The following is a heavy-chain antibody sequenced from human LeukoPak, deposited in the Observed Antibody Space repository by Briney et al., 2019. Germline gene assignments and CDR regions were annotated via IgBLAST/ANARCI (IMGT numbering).Heavy chain of an antibody. Sequence: GGSLRLSCSASRFTVISNYMRCVRQAPGKGLEWVSVIYTGGDTYYADSVKGRFTISRDNSKNTVYLQMNSLRAEDTAVYYCARGEAQRGDYFDIWGQGTMVTVSS. V-gene: IGHV3-53*01. J-gene: IGHJ3*02. D-gene: IGHD4-17*01. CDR3: ARGEAQRGDYFDI. CDR2: IYTGGDT. CDR1: RFTVISNY.